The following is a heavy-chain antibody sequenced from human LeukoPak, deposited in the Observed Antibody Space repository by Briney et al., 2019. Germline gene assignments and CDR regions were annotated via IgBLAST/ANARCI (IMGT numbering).Heavy chain of an antibody. CDR2: IDHSGST. Sequence: LETLSLTCAVYGGSFSGYYWSWIRQPPGKGLEWIGEIDHSGSTNYNPSLKSRVTISVDTSKNQFSLKLSSVTAADTAVYYCASYEEPYYFDYWGQGTLVTVSS. J-gene: IGHJ4*02. V-gene: IGHV4-34*01. D-gene: IGHD3-3*01. CDR3: ASYEEPYYFDY. CDR1: GGSFSGYY.